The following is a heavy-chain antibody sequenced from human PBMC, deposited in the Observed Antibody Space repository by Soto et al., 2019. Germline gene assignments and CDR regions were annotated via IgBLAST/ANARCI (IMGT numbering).Heavy chain of an antibody. J-gene: IGHJ6*03. V-gene: IGHV3-23*01. CDR1: GFTFSSHA. CDR2: ISGSGGST. CDR3: AKSWDHPKLLFPYYYMDV. Sequence: GGSLRLSCAASGFTFSSHAMSWVRQAPGKGLEWVSAISGSGGSTYYADSVKGRFTISRDNSKNTLYLQMNSLRAEDTAVYYCAKSWDHPKLLFPYYYMDVWGKGTTVTVSS. D-gene: IGHD3-10*01.